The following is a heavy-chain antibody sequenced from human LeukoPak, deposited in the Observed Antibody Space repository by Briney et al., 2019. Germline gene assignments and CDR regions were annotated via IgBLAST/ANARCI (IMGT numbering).Heavy chain of an antibody. CDR1: GFTFSGYS. CDR2: ISYDGSNK. Sequence: GGSLRLSCAASGFTFSGYSMHWVRQAPGKGLEWVAVISYDGSNKYHADSVKGRFAISRDNSKNTLYLQMNSLRAEGTAVYYCARDQYYYGSGSYYHLDYWGQGTLVTVSS. J-gene: IGHJ4*02. V-gene: IGHV3-30*09. CDR3: ARDQYYYGSGSYYHLDY. D-gene: IGHD3-10*01.